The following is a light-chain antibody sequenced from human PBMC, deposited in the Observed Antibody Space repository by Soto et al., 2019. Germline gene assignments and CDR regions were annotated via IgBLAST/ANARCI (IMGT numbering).Light chain of an antibody. J-gene: IGLJ1*01. Sequence: QSALTQPPSASGAPGQRVTISCSGSASNIGRDPVNWYQQVPGTAPKLLIYENNHRPSGVPDRFSGSKSGPSASLAISGPQSEDEAEYFCARWDVSLKGFVFGTGTKVTVL. V-gene: IGLV1-44*01. CDR1: ASNIGRDP. CDR3: ARWDVSLKGFV. CDR2: ENN.